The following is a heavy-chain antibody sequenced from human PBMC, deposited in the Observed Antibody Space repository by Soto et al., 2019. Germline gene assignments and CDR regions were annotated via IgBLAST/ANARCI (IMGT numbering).Heavy chain of an antibody. CDR2: INPYNANT. CDR1: GYTFTNYG. CDR3: ATNPMTGYLQFDY. J-gene: IGHJ4*02. V-gene: IGHV1-18*01. Sequence: QVQLVQSGPELKKPGASVKVSCGASGYTFTNYGISWVRQAPGQGLEWLGWINPYNANTKYSQKLQGRLTMTTDTSTSTAYLDLRSLRSDGTAVYYCATNPMTGYLQFDYWGQGTRVTVSS. D-gene: IGHD3-9*01.